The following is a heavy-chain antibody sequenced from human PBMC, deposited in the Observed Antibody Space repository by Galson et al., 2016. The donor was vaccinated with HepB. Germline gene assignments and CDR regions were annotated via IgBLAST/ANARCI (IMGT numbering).Heavy chain of an antibody. D-gene: IGHD5-12*01. Sequence: QSGAEVTKPGESLKISCQGSGYSFSSYWIGWVRQMPGKGLEWMGIIYPFESETRYSPSFQGQVTISADKSISTAYLQWSSLKASDSAMYYCASLYGYSGYDSIDYWGQGTLVTVSS. V-gene: IGHV5-51*01. CDR3: ASLYGYSGYDSIDY. CDR1: GYSFSSYW. CDR2: IYPFESET. J-gene: IGHJ4*02.